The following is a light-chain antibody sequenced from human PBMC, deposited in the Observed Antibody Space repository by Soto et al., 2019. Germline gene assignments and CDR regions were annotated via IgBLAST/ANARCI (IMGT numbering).Light chain of an antibody. CDR3: QQCNNWPTWT. Sequence: EIVMTQSPATLSVSPGERATLSCRASQSVSSNLAWYQQKPGQAPRLLIYGASTRATGIPARFSGSGSGTEFTLTFSSLQSEDFAVYYCQQCNNWPTWTFGQGTKV. J-gene: IGKJ1*01. CDR2: GAS. V-gene: IGKV3-15*01. CDR1: QSVSSN.